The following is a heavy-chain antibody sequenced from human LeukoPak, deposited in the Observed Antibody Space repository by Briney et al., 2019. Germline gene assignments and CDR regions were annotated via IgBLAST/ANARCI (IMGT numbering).Heavy chain of an antibody. D-gene: IGHD3-10*01. V-gene: IGHV4-34*01. Sequence: PSETLTLTCAVYGGSYSGYYWSWIRQPPGKVLEWIGEINHSGSTNYNPSLKSRVTISVDTSKNQFSLKLSSVTAADTAVYYCARLFPVVRGVSDYWGQGTLVTVSS. CDR1: GGSYSGYY. J-gene: IGHJ4*02. CDR2: INHSGST. CDR3: ARLFPVVRGVSDY.